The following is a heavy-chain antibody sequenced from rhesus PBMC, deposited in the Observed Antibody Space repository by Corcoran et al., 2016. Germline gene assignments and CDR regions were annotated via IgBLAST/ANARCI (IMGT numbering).Heavy chain of an antibody. CDR3: TSEYSNYPYGLDS. D-gene: IGHD4-23*01. J-gene: IGHJ6*01. CDR2: ISNTGKNI. Sequence: EVQLVESGGGLVQPGGSLRLSCAASGFTFSSYDMNWVRQALGKGLEWVSSISNTGKNIYYADYVKGRFTISRDNGKNSLSLQMNSLKTEDTAGYYCTSEYSNYPYGLDSWGQGVVVTVSS. CDR1: GFTFSSYD. V-gene: IGHV3S4*01.